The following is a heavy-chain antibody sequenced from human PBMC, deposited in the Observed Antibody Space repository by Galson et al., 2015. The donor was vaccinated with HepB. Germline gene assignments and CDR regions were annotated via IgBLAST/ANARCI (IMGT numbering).Heavy chain of an antibody. CDR2: IWTDGSNK. Sequence: SLRLSCAASGFTFSHYGFHWVRQAPGKGLEWVGLIWTDGSNKYYADSVKGRFTISRDNSKNTLYLQMNSLRDEDTAVYYCAREDRNILLAAFDNWGQGTLVTVSS. V-gene: IGHV3-33*08. J-gene: IGHJ4*02. D-gene: IGHD3-3*02. CDR1: GFTFSHYG. CDR3: AREDRNILLAAFDN.